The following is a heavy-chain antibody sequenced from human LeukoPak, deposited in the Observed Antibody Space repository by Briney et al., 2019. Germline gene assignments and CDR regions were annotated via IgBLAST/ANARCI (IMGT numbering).Heavy chain of an antibody. V-gene: IGHV1-2*02. Sequence: VASVKVSCKASGYTFTGYYMHWVRQAPGQGLEWMGWINPNSVGTNYAQKFQGRVTMTRDTSISTAYMELSRLRSDDTAVYYCARSLLAYCGGDCYHDYWGQGTLVTVSS. CDR2: INPNSVGT. CDR1: GYTFTGYY. CDR3: ARSLLAYCGGDCYHDY. J-gene: IGHJ4*02. D-gene: IGHD2-21*02.